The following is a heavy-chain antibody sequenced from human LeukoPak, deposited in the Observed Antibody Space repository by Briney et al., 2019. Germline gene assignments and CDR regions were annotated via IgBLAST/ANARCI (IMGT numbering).Heavy chain of an antibody. CDR2: IYYSGST. CDR3: ARQGRNTAAAGTLDY. D-gene: IGHD6-13*01. J-gene: IGHJ4*02. Sequence: SETLSLTCTVSGGSISSSSYYWGWIRQPPGKGLEWIGSIYYSGSTYYNPSLKSRVTISVDTSKNQFSLKLSSVTAADTAVYYYARQGRNTAAAGTLDYWGQGTLVTVSS. CDR1: GGSISSSSYY. V-gene: IGHV4-39*01.